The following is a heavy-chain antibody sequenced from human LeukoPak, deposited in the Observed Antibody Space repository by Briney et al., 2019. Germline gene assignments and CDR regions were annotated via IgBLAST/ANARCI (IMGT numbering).Heavy chain of an antibody. CDR1: GLTFSSYG. V-gene: IGHV3-7*01. CDR3: ARDHGFSYYYYYMDV. CDR2: INQDGSEK. Sequence: PGGSLRLSCAASGLTFSSYGMSWVRQAPGKGLEWVANINQDGSEKYYVDSVKGRFTISRDNAKNSVYLQMNRLRAEDTAVYYCARDHGFSYYYYYMDVWGKGTTVTVSS. D-gene: IGHD3-3*01. J-gene: IGHJ6*03.